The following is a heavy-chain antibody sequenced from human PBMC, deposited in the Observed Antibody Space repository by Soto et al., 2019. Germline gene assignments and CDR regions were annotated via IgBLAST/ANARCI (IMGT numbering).Heavy chain of an antibody. CDR2: ISYDGSNK. D-gene: IGHD3-3*02. CDR3: AKDLEAHFWSGSSYYGMDV. Sequence: ESGGGVVQPGRSLRLSCAASGFTFSSYGMHWVRQAPGKGLEWVAVISYDGSNKYYADSVKGRFTISRDNSKNTLYLQMNSLRAEDTAVYYCAKDLEAHFWSGSSYYGMDVWGQGTTVTVSS. V-gene: IGHV3-30*18. J-gene: IGHJ6*02. CDR1: GFTFSSYG.